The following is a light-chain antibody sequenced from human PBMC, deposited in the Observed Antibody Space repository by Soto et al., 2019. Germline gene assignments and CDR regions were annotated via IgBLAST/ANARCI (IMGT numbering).Light chain of an antibody. CDR2: DVS. J-gene: IGLJ1*01. V-gene: IGLV2-14*03. CDR3: SSYTSSSTHV. Sequence: QSVLTRPASVSGSPGQSITISCTGTSSDVGAYNFVSWYQQHPGKVPKLMIFDVSSRPSGVSDRFSGSKSGNTASLTISWLQAEDAGHYYSSSYTSSSTHVFGRGTKLTVL. CDR1: SSDVGAYNF.